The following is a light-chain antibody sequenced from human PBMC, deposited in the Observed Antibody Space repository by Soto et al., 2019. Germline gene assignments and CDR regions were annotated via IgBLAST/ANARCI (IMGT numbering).Light chain of an antibody. CDR2: DAS. V-gene: IGKV3-11*01. CDR1: QSIGSY. J-gene: IGKJ5*01. Sequence: EIVLTQSPATLSSSPGERATLSCRASQSIGSYLAWYQQKPGQAPRLLIYDASNRATGIPARFIGSGSGTDVTLIISSLEPEDFAVYYCQQRSNPNFGQGTRLEIK. CDR3: QQRSNPN.